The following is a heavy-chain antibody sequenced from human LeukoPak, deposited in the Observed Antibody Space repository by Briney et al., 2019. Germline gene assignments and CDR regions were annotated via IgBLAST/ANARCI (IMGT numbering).Heavy chain of an antibody. CDR2: ISSSDGNSK. D-gene: IGHD7-27*01. J-gene: IGHJ3*02. V-gene: IGHV3-30*03. CDR3: ARRGQELGHIFDI. Sequence: PGGSLRLSCATSGFTFTCCGMHWVREASGKGLEWVAAISSSDGNSKYYADSVKGRFTISRDNSKNTVYLQMNSLRADDTAVYYCARRGQELGHIFDIWGQGTMVTVSS. CDR1: GFTFTCCG.